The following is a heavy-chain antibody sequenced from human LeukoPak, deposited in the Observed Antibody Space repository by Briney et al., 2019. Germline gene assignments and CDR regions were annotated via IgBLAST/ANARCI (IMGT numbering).Heavy chain of an antibody. V-gene: IGHV1-8*01. J-gene: IGHJ6*02. Sequence: ASVKVSCKASGYTFTSYDINWARQATGQGLEWMGWMNPNSGNTGYAQKFQGRVTMTRNTSISTAYMELSSLRSEDTAVYYCARGGDYDFWSGYLGYYYYYGMDVWGQGTTVTVSS. CDR1: GYTFTSYD. CDR3: ARGGDYDFWSGYLGYYYYYGMDV. D-gene: IGHD3-3*01. CDR2: MNPNSGNT.